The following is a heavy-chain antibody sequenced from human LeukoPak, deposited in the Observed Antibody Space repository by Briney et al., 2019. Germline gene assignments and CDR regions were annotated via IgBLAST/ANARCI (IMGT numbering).Heavy chain of an antibody. J-gene: IGHJ5*02. CDR1: GFTFSDYY. CDR3: ARDMIVAQEWFDP. D-gene: IGHD3-22*01. CDR2: ISSSGSTI. V-gene: IGHV3-11*01. Sequence: GGSLRLSCAASGFTFSDYYMSWIRQAPGKGLEWVSYISSSGSTIYYADSVKGRFTISRDNAKNSLYLQMNSLRAEDTAVYYCARDMIVAQEWFDPWGQGTLVTVSS.